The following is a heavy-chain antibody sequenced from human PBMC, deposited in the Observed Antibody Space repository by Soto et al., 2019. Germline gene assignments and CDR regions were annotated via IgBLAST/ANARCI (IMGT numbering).Heavy chain of an antibody. V-gene: IGHV1-3*01. J-gene: IGHJ4*02. Sequence: TSVKLSCTASGYSFTSYAIHCVRQAPGQRLEWMGWINAGNGNTKIPQKFQGRVTMTRNTSISTAYMELSSLRSEDTAVYYCASNSGSYLNELDYWGQGTLVTVSS. CDR1: GYSFTSYA. CDR2: INAGNGNT. D-gene: IGHD1-26*01. CDR3: ASNSGSYLNELDY.